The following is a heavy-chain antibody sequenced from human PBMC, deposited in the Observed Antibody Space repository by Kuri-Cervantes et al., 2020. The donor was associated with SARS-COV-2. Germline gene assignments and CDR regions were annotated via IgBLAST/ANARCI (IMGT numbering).Heavy chain of an antibody. Sequence: ASVKVSCKVSGYTLTELSMHWVRQAPGQGLEWMGMVKTDSGNTLYAQIFQGRVTMTRDISTATAYMELSSLTSEDTAIYYCYCAPKEGFDSWGQGTLVTVSS. CDR2: VKTDSGNT. J-gene: IGHJ4*02. D-gene: IGHD2-21*01. V-gene: IGHV1-24*01. CDR1: GYTLTELS. CDR3: YCAPKEGFDS.